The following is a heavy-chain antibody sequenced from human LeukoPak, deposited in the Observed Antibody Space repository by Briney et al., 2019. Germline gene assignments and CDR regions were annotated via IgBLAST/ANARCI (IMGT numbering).Heavy chain of an antibody. V-gene: IGHV4-34*01. CDR1: GGSFSGYY. CDR2: INHSGSI. Sequence: SETLSLTCAVYGGSFSGYYWSWIRQPPGKGLEWIGEINHSGSINYNPSLKSRVTISVDTSKNQFSLKLSSVTAADTAVYYCARRSGPFGVVIKRSSHGPIGYWGQGTLVTVSS. CDR3: ARRSGPFGVVIKRSSHGPIGY. D-gene: IGHD3-3*01. J-gene: IGHJ4*02.